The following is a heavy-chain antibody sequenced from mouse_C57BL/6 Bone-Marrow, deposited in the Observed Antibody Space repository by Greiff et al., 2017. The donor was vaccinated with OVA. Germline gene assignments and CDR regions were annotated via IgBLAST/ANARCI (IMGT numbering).Heavy chain of an antibody. V-gene: IGHV1-76*01. CDR3: AIYYGSSYDY. CDR2: IYPGSGNT. CDR1: GYTFTDYY. Sequence: VQLQQSGAELVRPGASVKLSCKASGYTFTDYYINWVKQRPGQGLEWIARIYPGSGNTYYNEKFKGKATLTAEKSSSTAYMQLSSLTSEDSAVYFCAIYYGSSYDYWGQGTTLTVSS. J-gene: IGHJ2*01. D-gene: IGHD1-1*01.